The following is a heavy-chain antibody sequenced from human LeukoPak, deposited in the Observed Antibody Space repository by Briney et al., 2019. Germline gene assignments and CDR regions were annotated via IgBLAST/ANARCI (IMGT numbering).Heavy chain of an antibody. J-gene: IGHJ4*02. D-gene: IGHD2-2*01. CDR2: IYHSGST. CDR1: GGSISSSNW. Sequence: PSGTLSLTCAVSGGSISSSNWWSWVRQPPGKGLEWIGEIYHSGSTNYNPSLKSRVTISVDKSKNQFSLKLSSVTAADTAVYYCARGGVVPAAIVLRPKHPLDYWGQGTLVTVSS. CDR3: ARGGVVPAAIVLRPKHPLDY. V-gene: IGHV4-4*02.